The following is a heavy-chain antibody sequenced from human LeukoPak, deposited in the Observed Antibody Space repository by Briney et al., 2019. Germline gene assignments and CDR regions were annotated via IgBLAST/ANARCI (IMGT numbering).Heavy chain of an antibody. CDR3: ARVNTAMVKIIDY. Sequence: SETLSLTCTVSGGSISSYYWSWIRQPPGKGLEWIGYIYYSGSTNYNPSLKSRVTISVDTSKNQFSLKPSSVTAADTAVYYCARVNTAMVKIIDYWGQGTLVTVSS. J-gene: IGHJ4*02. CDR2: IYYSGST. D-gene: IGHD5-18*01. V-gene: IGHV4-59*12. CDR1: GGSISSYY.